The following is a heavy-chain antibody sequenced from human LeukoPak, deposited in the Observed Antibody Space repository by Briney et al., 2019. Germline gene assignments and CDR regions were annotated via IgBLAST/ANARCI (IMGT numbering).Heavy chain of an antibody. CDR1: GFTFSDYT. CDR2: TTGRKSYI. CDR3: ASGYYDSSGYYLDAFDI. D-gene: IGHD3-22*01. Sequence: GESLRLSCTASGFTFSDYTLNWVRQAPGKGLEWVSSTTGRKSYIFYADSVKGRFTISRDNAKNSLYLQMNSLRAEDTALYYCASGYYDSSGYYLDAFDIWGQGTMVTVSS. V-gene: IGHV3-21*04. J-gene: IGHJ3*02.